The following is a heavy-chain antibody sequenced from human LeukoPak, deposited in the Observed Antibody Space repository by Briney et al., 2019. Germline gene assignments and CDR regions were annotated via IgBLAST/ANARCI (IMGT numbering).Heavy chain of an antibody. D-gene: IGHD1-26*01. CDR2: ISYDGSTK. Sequence: GGSLRLSCAASGFTFSNYGMHWVRQAPGKGLEWVAVISYDGSTKYYADSVRGRLTISRDNFQNTLYLQMNSLRAEDTAVYYCAKKGGSYYDGYFDYWGQGTLVAVAS. J-gene: IGHJ4*02. CDR1: GFTFSNYG. V-gene: IGHV3-30*18. CDR3: AKKGGSYYDGYFDY.